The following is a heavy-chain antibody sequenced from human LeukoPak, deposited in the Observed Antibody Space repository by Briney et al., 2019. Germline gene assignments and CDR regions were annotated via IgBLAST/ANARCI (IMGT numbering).Heavy chain of an antibody. CDR1: GFTFSSYA. Sequence: GGSLRLSCAASGFTFSSYAMSWVRQAPGKGLEWVSGITGSGGSTNYADSVKGRFTISRDNSKNTLYLQMNSLRAEDTAVYYCARGQYHDSTVDAFDIWGQGTMVTVSS. V-gene: IGHV3-23*01. CDR2: ITGSGGST. J-gene: IGHJ3*02. D-gene: IGHD3-22*01. CDR3: ARGQYHDSTVDAFDI.